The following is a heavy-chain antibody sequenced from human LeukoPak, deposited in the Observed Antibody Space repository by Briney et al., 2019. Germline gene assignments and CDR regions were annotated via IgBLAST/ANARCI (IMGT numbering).Heavy chain of an antibody. J-gene: IGHJ3*02. D-gene: IGHD3-16*02. CDR2: IYYSAST. CDR3: ARDRPRYDYVWGSYRYHDAFDI. Sequence: SETLSLTCTVSGGSISSYYWSCIRQHPGKGLEWIGYIYYSASTNYNPSLKSRVTISVHTSKNQFSLKLRSVTAADTAVYYCARDRPRYDYVWGSYRYHDAFDIWGQGTMVTVSS. V-gene: IGHV4-59*12. CDR1: GGSISSYY.